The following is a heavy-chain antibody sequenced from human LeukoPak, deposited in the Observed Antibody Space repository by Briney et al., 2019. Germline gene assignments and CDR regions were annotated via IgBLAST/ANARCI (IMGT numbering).Heavy chain of an antibody. CDR3: ARGGTTREGFDY. CDR1: GGSISTYY. J-gene: IGHJ4*02. CDR2: IYYSGST. Sequence: PSETLSLTCTVSGGSISTYYWNWLRQPPGKGLEWIGNIYYSGSTNYNPSLKSRVTISVDTSKKQFSLKLSSVTAADTAVYYCARGGTTREGFDYWGQGTLVTVSS. D-gene: IGHD1-7*01. V-gene: IGHV4-59*01.